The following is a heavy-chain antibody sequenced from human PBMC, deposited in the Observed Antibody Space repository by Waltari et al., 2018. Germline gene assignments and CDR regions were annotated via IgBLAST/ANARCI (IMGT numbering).Heavy chain of an antibody. J-gene: IGHJ4*02. D-gene: IGHD1-26*01. CDR1: GGSISSYY. V-gene: IGHV4-59*01. Sequence: QVQLQESGPGLVKPSETLSLTCTVSGGSISSYYWSWIRQPPGKGLEWIGYIYYSGSTNYNPSLESRVTISVDTSKNQFSLKLSSVTAADTAVYYCARGMVGATHFDYWGQGTLVTVSS. CDR2: IYYSGST. CDR3: ARGMVGATHFDY.